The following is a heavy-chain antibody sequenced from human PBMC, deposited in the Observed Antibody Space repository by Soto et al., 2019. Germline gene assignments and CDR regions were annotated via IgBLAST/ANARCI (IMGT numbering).Heavy chain of an antibody. CDR1: GFTLSSYA. J-gene: IGHJ6*01. CDR3: ARGMWRAARRPGYYYFFWMDV. CDR2: ISYDGSNK. D-gene: IGHD6-6*01. Sequence: RLSCAASGFTLSSYAMHWVRQAPGKGLEWVAVISYDGSNKYYADSVKGRFTISRDNSNNTLYLQMNSLRAEDTAVYYCARGMWRAARRPGYYYFFWMDVWWQGTTVPVS. V-gene: IGHV3-30-3*01.